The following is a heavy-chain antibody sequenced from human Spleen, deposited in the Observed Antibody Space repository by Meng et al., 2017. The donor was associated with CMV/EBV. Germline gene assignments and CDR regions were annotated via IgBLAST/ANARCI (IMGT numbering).Heavy chain of an antibody. D-gene: IGHD6-6*01. Sequence: ASVKVSCKASGYTFTSYGISWVRQAPGQGLEWMGWISAYNGNTNYAQKLQGRVTMTTDTSTSTAYMELRSLRSDDTAVYYCASWCCSSSPRGGFDYWGQGTLVTVSS. CDR1: GYTFTSYG. J-gene: IGHJ4*02. CDR2: ISAYNGNT. V-gene: IGHV1-18*01. CDR3: ASWCCSSSPRGGFDY.